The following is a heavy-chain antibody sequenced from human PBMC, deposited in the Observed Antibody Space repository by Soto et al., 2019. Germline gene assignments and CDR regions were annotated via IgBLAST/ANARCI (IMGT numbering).Heavy chain of an antibody. V-gene: IGHV2-5*02. Sequence: KESGPTLVKPTQTLTLTCTFSGFSLSTSGVGVGWIRQPPGKALEWLALIYWDDDKRYSPSLKSRLTITKDTSKNQVVLTMTTMDPVDTATYYCAHKARVVIDYYYYYGMDVWGQGTTVTVSS. J-gene: IGHJ6*02. CDR1: GFSLSTSGVG. D-gene: IGHD3-3*01. CDR2: IYWDDDK. CDR3: AHKARVVIDYYYYYGMDV.